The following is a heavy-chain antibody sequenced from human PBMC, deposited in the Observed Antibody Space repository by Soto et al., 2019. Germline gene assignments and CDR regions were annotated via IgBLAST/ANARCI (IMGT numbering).Heavy chain of an antibody. Sequence: SETLSLTCAVYGGSFSGYYWSWIRQPPGKGLEWIGEINHSGSTNYNPSLKSRVTKSVDTSKNQNTMKISTVTAAVMAVYYCARGGLATIRLRWFDPWGQGTLVTVSS. CDR2: INHSGST. D-gene: IGHD5-12*01. CDR1: GGSFSGYY. V-gene: IGHV4-34*01. CDR3: ARGGLATIRLRWFDP. J-gene: IGHJ5*02.